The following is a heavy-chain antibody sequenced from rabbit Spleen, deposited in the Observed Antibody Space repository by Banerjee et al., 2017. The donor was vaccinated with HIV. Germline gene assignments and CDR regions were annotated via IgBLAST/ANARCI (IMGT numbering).Heavy chain of an antibody. D-gene: IGHD1-1*01. V-gene: IGHV1S45*01. CDR2: INAVTGKA. CDR3: ARDLVAVIGWNFNL. Sequence: QEQLVESGGGLVKPGASLTLTCKASGFSFSNKAVMCWVRQAPGKGLEWIACINAVTGKAVYASWAKGRITFSKTSSTTVTLQMTSLTAADTAIYFCARDLVAVIGWNFNLWGPGTLVTVS. CDR1: GFSFSNKAV. J-gene: IGHJ4*01.